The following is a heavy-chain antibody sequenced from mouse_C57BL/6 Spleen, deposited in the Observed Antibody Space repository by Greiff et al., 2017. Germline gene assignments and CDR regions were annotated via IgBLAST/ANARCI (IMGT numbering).Heavy chain of an antibody. CDR3: ARRELAWFAY. J-gene: IGHJ3*01. CDR1: GYTFTSSW. Sequence: QIQLQQPGAELVRPGTSVKLSCKASGYTFTSSWMHWVKQRPGQGLEWIGVIDPSDSYTNYNQKFKGKATLTVDTSSSTAYMQLSSLTSEDSAVYYCARRELAWFAYWGQGTLVTVSA. CDR2: IDPSDSYT. V-gene: IGHV1-59*01.